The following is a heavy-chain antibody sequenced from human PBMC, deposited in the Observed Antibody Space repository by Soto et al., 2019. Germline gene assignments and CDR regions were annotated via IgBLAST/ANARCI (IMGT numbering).Heavy chain of an antibody. CDR2: ISYDGSNK. J-gene: IGHJ4*02. D-gene: IGHD3-10*01. CDR3: APWFGAFDY. Sequence: QVQLVESGGGVVQPGRSLRLSCAASGFTFSSYGMHWVRQAPGKGLEWVAVISYDGSNKYYADSVKGRFTISRANTKNTLYLQMNRLRADDTAVYYCAPWFGAFDYWGQGTLVTVSS. V-gene: IGHV3-30*03. CDR1: GFTFSSYG.